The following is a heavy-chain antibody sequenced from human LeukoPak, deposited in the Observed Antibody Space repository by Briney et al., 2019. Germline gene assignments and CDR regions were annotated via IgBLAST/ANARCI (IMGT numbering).Heavy chain of an antibody. Sequence: PGRSLRLSCAASGFTFSNYGMHWVRQAPGKGLEWVAIIWYDGSNEYYADSVKGRFTISRDNYGNTLYLQMDSLRVEDTALYYCTRDRGYYSDYWGQGTLVTVSS. CDR2: IWYDGSNE. V-gene: IGHV3-33*01. D-gene: IGHD3-3*01. J-gene: IGHJ4*02. CDR1: GFTFSNYG. CDR3: TRDRGYYSDY.